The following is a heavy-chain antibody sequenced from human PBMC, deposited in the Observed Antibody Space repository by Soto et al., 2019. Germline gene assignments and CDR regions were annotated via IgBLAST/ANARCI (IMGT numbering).Heavy chain of an antibody. CDR3: ARGEMATPYYYYYGMDV. Sequence: QVQLVQSGAEVKKPGSSVKVSCKASGGTFSSYAISWVRQAPGQGLEWMGGIIPIFGTANYAQKFQGRVKITADESTSTAYMELSSLRSEDTAVYYCARGEMATPYYYYYGMDVWGQGTTVTVSS. V-gene: IGHV1-69*01. D-gene: IGHD5-12*01. J-gene: IGHJ6*02. CDR2: IIPIFGTA. CDR1: GGTFSSYA.